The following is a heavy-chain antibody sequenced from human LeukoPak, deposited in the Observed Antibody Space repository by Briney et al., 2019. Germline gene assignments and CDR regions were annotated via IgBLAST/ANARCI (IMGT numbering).Heavy chain of an antibody. J-gene: IGHJ4*02. D-gene: IGHD3-16*01. CDR2: ISGSGGST. Sequence: GGTLGLSCAAAGFTFSSYGMSWVRQAPGKGLEWVSAISGSGGSTYYADSVKGRFTISRDNSKNTLYLQMNSLRAEDTAVYYCAKNPTWGYFDYWGQGTLVTVSS. CDR3: AKNPTWGYFDY. CDR1: GFTFSSYG. V-gene: IGHV3-23*01.